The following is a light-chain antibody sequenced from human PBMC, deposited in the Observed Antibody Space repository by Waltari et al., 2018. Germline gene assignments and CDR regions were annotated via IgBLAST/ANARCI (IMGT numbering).Light chain of an antibody. CDR3: AAWDDTLSAVV. Sequence: QSVLTQPPSTSGTPGQRVTISCSGSSSNIGSNYVYWYQHLPGTAPKLLIYTNDQRPSGCPDRFSGSNSGTSASLAISGLQSDDESDYFCAAWDDTLSAVVFGGGTKLTVL. J-gene: IGLJ2*01. V-gene: IGLV1-47*02. CDR1: SSNIGSNY. CDR2: TND.